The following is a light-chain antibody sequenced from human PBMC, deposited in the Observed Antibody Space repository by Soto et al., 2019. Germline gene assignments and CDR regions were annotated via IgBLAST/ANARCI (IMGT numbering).Light chain of an antibody. V-gene: IGLV2-14*01. J-gene: IGLJ1*01. Sequence: QSVLTQPASVSGSPGQSITLSCTGTSSDVGAYNYVSWYQHYPGKAPKLMIYEVRRRPSGVSDRFSGSKSGNTASLTISGLQAEDEADYYCSSFTSNSIPVFGPGTKVTV. CDR3: SSFTSNSIPV. CDR1: SSDVGAYNY. CDR2: EVR.